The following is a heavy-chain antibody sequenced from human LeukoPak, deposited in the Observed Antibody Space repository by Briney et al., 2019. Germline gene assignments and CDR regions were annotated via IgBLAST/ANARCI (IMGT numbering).Heavy chain of an antibody. CDR3: ARGVVSIAARPPYFDY. D-gene: IGHD6-6*01. V-gene: IGHV3-21*01. CDR1: GFTFNSYS. J-gene: IGHJ4*02. CDR2: ISSGSSYI. Sequence: GGSLRLSCAASGFTFNSYSMNWVRQAPGKGLEWVSSISSGSSYIYYVDSVKGRFTISRDNAKNSLYLQMNSLRAEDTAVYYCARGVVSIAARPPYFDYWGQGTLVTVPS.